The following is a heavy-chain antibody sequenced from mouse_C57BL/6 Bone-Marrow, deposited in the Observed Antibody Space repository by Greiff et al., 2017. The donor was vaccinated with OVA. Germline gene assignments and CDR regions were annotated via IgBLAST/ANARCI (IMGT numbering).Heavy chain of an antibody. CDR2: IRNKANNHAT. Sequence: EVKLVESGGGLVQPGGSMKLSCAASGFTFSDAWMDWVRQSPEKGLEWVAEIRNKANNHATYYAESVKGRFTISRDDSKSSVYLQMNSLRAKDTGIYYCTEGYYDYDDAMDYWGQGTSVTVSS. J-gene: IGHJ4*01. V-gene: IGHV6-6*01. D-gene: IGHD2-4*01. CDR1: GFTFSDAW. CDR3: TEGYYDYDDAMDY.